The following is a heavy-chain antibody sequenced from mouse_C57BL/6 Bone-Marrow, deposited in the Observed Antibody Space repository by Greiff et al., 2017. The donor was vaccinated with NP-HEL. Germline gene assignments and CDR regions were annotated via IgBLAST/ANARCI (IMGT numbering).Heavy chain of an antibody. J-gene: IGHJ1*03. Sequence: QVQLQQPGAELVRPGSSVKLSCKASGYTFTSYWMDWVKQRPGQGLEWIGNIYPSDSETHYNQKFKDKATLTVDKSTSTAYMQLSSLTSEDSAVYYCARVLVYWYFDVWGTGTTVTVSS. V-gene: IGHV1-61*01. CDR2: IYPSDSET. CDR3: ARVLVYWYFDV. D-gene: IGHD2-2*01. CDR1: GYTFTSYW.